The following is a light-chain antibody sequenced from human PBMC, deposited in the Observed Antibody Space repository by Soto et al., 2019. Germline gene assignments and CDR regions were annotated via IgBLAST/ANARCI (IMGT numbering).Light chain of an antibody. CDR1: QSISSSY. Sequence: EIVLTQSPGTLSLSPGERATLSCRASQSISSSYLAWYQQKPGQAPRLLVYGASSRATGIPDRFSGSGSGTEFTLTISRLESEDFGVYYCQQYGSSQFTFGPGTKVDIK. CDR3: QQYGSSQFT. V-gene: IGKV3-20*01. J-gene: IGKJ3*01. CDR2: GAS.